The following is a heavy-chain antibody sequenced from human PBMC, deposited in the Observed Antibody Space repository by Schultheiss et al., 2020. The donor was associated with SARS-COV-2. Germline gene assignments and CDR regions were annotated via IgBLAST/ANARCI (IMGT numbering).Heavy chain of an antibody. J-gene: IGHJ4*02. Sequence: SETLSLTCTVSGGSISSGGYYWSWIRQHPGKGLEWIGYIYYSGSTYYNPSLKSRVTISVDTSKNQFSLKLSSVTAADTAVYYCARELASSPRGGTNRLDYWGQGTLVTVSS. V-gene: IGHV4-31*03. CDR3: ARELASSPRGGTNRLDY. CDR2: IYYSGST. D-gene: IGHD1-14*01. CDR1: GGSISSGGYY.